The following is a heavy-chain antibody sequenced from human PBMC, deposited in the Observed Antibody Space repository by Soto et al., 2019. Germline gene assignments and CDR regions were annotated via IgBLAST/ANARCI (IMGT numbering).Heavy chain of an antibody. J-gene: IGHJ6*02. CDR1: GGSFSGYY. CDR3: ARALNWVVGNYYYYYGMDV. Sequence: SETLSLTCAVYGGSFSGYYWSWIRQPPGKGLEWIGEINHSGSTNYNPSLKSRVTISVDTSKNQFSLKLSSVTAADTAVYYCARALNWVVGNYYYYYGMDVWGQGTTVTVSS. D-gene: IGHD2-15*01. CDR2: INHSGST. V-gene: IGHV4-34*01.